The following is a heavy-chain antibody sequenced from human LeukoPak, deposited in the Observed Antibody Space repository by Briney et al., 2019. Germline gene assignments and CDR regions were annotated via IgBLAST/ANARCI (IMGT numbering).Heavy chain of an antibody. CDR1: GGSISSYY. D-gene: IGHD2-15*01. J-gene: IGHJ2*01. CDR2: IYTSGST. V-gene: IGHV4-4*07. Sequence: SETLSLTCTVSGGSISSYYWSWIRQPAGKGLEWIGRIYTSGSTNYNPSLKSRVTMSVDTSKNQFSLKLSSVIAADTAVYYCARVAGDCSGGSCYSNWYFDLWGRGTLVTVSS. CDR3: ARVAGDCSGGSCYSNWYFDL.